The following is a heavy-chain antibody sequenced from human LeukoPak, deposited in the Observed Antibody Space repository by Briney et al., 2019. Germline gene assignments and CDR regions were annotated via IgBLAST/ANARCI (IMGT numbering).Heavy chain of an antibody. CDR3: ARGEYGNQRSNNWFDP. D-gene: IGHD4-11*01. CDR1: GGSFSAYY. J-gene: IGHJ5*02. V-gene: IGHV4-34*01. Sequence: PSETLPLTCAVYGGSFSAYYWTWIRQPPGKGLEWIGEINHSGSTNYNPSLKSRVAISIDTSKNQFSLKLRSVTAADTAVYYCARGEYGNQRSNNWFDPWGQGTLVTVSS. CDR2: INHSGST.